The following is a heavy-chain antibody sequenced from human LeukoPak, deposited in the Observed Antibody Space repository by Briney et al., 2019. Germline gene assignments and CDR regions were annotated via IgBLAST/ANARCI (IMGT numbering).Heavy chain of an antibody. CDR1: GYTFTSYD. D-gene: IGHD6-6*01. CDR3: ARVVPNWRVRRLGRYYYGMDV. CDR2: MNPNSGNT. Sequence: ASVKVSCKASGYTFTSYDINWVRQATGQGLEWMGWMNPNSGNTGYAQKFQGRVTKTRNTSISTAYMELSSLRSEDTAVYYCARVVPNWRVRRLGRYYYGMDVWGQGTTVTVSS. J-gene: IGHJ6*02. V-gene: IGHV1-8*01.